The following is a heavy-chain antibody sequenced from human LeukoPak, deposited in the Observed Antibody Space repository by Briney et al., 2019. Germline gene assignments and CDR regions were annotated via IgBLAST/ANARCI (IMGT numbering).Heavy chain of an antibody. V-gene: IGHV4-38-2*02. J-gene: IGHJ4*02. Sequence: SETLFLTCTVSGYSISSAYYWGWIRQPPGKGLEWIGNIYHRGSTYYNPSLRGRVTISVDTSKNQFSLKLNSVTAADPAVYYCARDRVGATAIDYWGQGTLVTVSS. D-gene: IGHD1-26*01. CDR2: IYHRGST. CDR3: ARDRVGATAIDY. CDR1: GYSISSAYY.